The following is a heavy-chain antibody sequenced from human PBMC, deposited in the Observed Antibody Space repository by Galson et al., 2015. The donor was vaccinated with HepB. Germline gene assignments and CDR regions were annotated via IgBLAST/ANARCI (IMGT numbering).Heavy chain of an antibody. CDR2: ITAYNGNT. V-gene: IGHV1-18*01. D-gene: IGHD3/OR15-3a*01. J-gene: IGHJ4*02. CDR1: GYTFNNYI. CDR3: ARVGLTYYYFDY. Sequence: SVKVSCKASGYTFNNYIIAWVRQAPGQGLEWLGLITAYNGNTKFAQSPQGRVTMTTDTSTSTAYMELKSLRPDDTALYYCARVGLTYYYFDYWGQGTLVTVSS.